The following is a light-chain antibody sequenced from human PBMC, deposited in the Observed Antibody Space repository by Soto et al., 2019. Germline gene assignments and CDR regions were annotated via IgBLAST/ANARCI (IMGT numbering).Light chain of an antibody. CDR1: SSDVGRYNY. CDR3: SSHAGSNSFYV. CDR2: EVT. V-gene: IGLV2-8*01. J-gene: IGLJ1*01. Sequence: SALAQPPSASGSPGQSVTTSCTGTSSDVGRYNYVSWYQQHPGKTPKLIIYEVTKRPSGVPDRFSASKSGNTASLTVSGLQAEDEADYYCSSHAGSNSFYVFGTGTKVTVL.